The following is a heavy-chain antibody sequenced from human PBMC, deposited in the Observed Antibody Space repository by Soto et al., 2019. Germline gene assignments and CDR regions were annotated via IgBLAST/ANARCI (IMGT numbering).Heavy chain of an antibody. CDR1: GGSISSGGYY. Sequence: SETLSLTCTVSGGSISSGGYYWSWIRQHPGKGLEWIGYIYYSGSTYYNPSLKSRVTISVDTSKNQFSLKLSSVTAADTAVYYCARDWGVVPAASGAFDIWGQGTMVTVSS. D-gene: IGHD2-2*01. CDR3: ARDWGVVPAASGAFDI. J-gene: IGHJ3*02. CDR2: IYYSGST. V-gene: IGHV4-31*03.